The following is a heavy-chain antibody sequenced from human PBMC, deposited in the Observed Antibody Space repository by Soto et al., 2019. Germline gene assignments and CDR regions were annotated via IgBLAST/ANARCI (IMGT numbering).Heavy chain of an antibody. J-gene: IGHJ3*02. CDR1: GFTLSRYN. CDR3: AREGPVLMTAIDAFDI. D-gene: IGHD2-21*02. CDR2: ISTSSSHV. V-gene: IGHV3-21*01. Sequence: EVQLVESGGGLVKPGGSLRLSCAASGFTLSRYNMNWVRQAPGKGLEWVSSISTSSSHVYYTDSLKGRFTISRDNAKNSLYVQMNSLRAEDTAVYYCAREGPVLMTAIDAFDICGQGTMVTVSS.